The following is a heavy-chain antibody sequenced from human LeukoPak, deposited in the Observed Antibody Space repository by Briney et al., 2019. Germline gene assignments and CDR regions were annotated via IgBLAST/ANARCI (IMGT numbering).Heavy chain of an antibody. CDR2: MNPNSGNT. CDR1: GYTFTSYD. D-gene: IGHD3-3*01. CDR3: ARGRDYDSWSGYYFHY. Sequence: ASVKVSCKASGYTFTSYDINWVRQATGHGLGWMGWMNPNSGNTGYAQKFQGRVTMTRNTSISTAYMELSSLRSEDTAVYYCARGRDYDSWSGYYFHYWGQGTLVTVSS. V-gene: IGHV1-8*01. J-gene: IGHJ4*02.